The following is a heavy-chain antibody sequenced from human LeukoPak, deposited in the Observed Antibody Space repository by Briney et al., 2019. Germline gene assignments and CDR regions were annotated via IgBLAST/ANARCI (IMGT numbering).Heavy chain of an antibody. Sequence: PSETLSLTCTVSGGSISSYYWSWIRQPPGKGLEWIGYIYYSGSTNYNPSLKSRVTISVDTSKNQFSLKLSSVTAADTAVYYCARHCPSYSSSWNNLSAQENWYFDLWGRGTLVTVSS. CDR3: ARHCPSYSSSWNNLSAQENWYFDL. CDR1: GGSISSYY. CDR2: IYYSGST. V-gene: IGHV4-59*08. D-gene: IGHD6-13*01. J-gene: IGHJ2*01.